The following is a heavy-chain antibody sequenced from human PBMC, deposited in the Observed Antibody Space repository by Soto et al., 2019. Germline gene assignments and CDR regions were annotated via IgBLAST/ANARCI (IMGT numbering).Heavy chain of an antibody. CDR1: GGSISSYY. J-gene: IGHJ4*02. D-gene: IGHD3-22*01. CDR2: IYYSGST. Sequence: SETLSLTCTVSGGSISSYYWSWIRQPPGKGLEWIGYIYYSGSTKYNPYLKSRVTISVDTSQNQFSLKLTSVTAADTAVYYRARSFSFYYDSSGYYIEYWGQGTLVTVSS. V-gene: IGHV4-59*01. CDR3: ARSFSFYYDSSGYYIEY.